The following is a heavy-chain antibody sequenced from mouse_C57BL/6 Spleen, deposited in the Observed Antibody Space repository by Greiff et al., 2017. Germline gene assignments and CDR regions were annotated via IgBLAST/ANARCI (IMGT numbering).Heavy chain of an antibody. V-gene: IGHV5-9-1*02. CDR2: ISSGGDYI. D-gene: IGHD1-1*01. CDR3: TRGGSYGSSYSSYY. CDR1: GFTFSSYA. Sequence: EVKVVESGEGLVKPGGSLKLSCAASGFTFSSYAMSWVRQTPEKRLEWVAYISSGGDYIYYADTVKGRFTISRDNARNTLSLQMSSLKSEDTAMFYCTRGGSYGSSYSSYYWGQGTTLTVSS. J-gene: IGHJ2*01.